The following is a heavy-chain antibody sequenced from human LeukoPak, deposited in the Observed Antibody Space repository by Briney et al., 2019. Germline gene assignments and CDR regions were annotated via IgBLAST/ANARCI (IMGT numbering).Heavy chain of an antibody. D-gene: IGHD6-19*01. V-gene: IGHV1-18*01. CDR3: ARDSSGWYDY. Sequence: GASVKVSFKSSGYSFTSYGISWVRQAPGQGLAWMGWIRAYNGNTNHAQQLQGRVTMTTDPSASTAYLELRSVRSDDTAVYYSARDSSGWYDYWGQGTLVTVSS. J-gene: IGHJ4*02. CDR2: IRAYNGNT. CDR1: GYSFTSYG.